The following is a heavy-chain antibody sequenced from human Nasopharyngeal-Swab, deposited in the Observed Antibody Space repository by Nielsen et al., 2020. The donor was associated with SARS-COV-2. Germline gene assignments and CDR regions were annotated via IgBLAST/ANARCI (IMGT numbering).Heavy chain of an antibody. CDR3: AREEGFGELLRLGWFDP. CDR1: GFTFSSYG. CDR2: IRYDGFNQ. J-gene: IGHJ5*02. V-gene: IGHV3-30*02. Sequence: GESLKISCAASGFTFSSYGMHWVRQAPGKGLEWVAFIRYDGFNQHYADSVKGRFTISRDNAKNTLYLQMNSLRAEDTAVYYCAREEGFGELLRLGWFDPWGQGTLVTVSS. D-gene: IGHD3-10*01.